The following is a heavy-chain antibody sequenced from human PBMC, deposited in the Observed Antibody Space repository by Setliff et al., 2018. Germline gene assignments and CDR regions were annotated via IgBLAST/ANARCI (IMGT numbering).Heavy chain of an antibody. D-gene: IGHD5-18*01. CDR3: ASTWIQHHRGGDGGGY. CDR1: GGTFSSYA. J-gene: IGHJ4*02. V-gene: IGHV1-69*05. Sequence: GASVKVSCKASGGTFSSYAISWVRQAPGQGLEWMGGIIPIFGTANYAQKFQGRVTITTDESTSTAYMELSSLRSEDTAVYYCASTWIQHHRGGDGGGYWGQGTLVTVSS. CDR2: IIPIFGTA.